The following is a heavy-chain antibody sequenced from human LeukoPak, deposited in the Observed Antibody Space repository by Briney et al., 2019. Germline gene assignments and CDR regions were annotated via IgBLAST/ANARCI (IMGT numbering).Heavy chain of an antibody. CDR3: YGWFGETHSPRFDY. CDR2: IIPILGIA. Sequence: SVKVSCKASGGTFTSYTISWVRQAPGQGLEWMGRIIPILGIANYAQKFQGRVTITADKSTSTAYMELSSLRAEDTAVYYCYGWFGETHSPRFDYWGQGTLVTVSS. CDR1: GGTFTSYT. V-gene: IGHV1-69*02. J-gene: IGHJ4*02. D-gene: IGHD3-10*01.